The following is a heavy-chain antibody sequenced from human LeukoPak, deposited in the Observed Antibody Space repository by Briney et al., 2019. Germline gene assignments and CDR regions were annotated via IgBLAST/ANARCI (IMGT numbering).Heavy chain of an antibody. J-gene: IGHJ6*02. CDR2: MYTSGTT. CDR1: GGSISTYY. CDR3: ARDQGSYYGVDV. Sequence: SETLSLTCTGSGGSISTYYWSWIRQPAGKGLEWIGRMYTSGTTKYNPSLKSRVTMSVDTSNNQFSLKVSSVTAADTAVYYCARDQGSYYGVDVWGQGTTVTVSS. V-gene: IGHV4-4*07.